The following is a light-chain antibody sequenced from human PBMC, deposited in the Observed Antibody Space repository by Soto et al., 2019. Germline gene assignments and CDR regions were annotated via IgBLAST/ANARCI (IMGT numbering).Light chain of an antibody. J-gene: IGKJ5*01. V-gene: IGKV3-20*01. CDR1: QRVDSSY. Sequence: ILLTQSPDTLSLSPGDRATLSCRASQRVDSSYVAWYQQRPGQAPRLLIYGASNWATGVPDRFSGSGSGIDFTLTISRLEPEDFAVYFCQQYASSPITFGQGTRLEIK. CDR2: GAS. CDR3: QQYASSPIT.